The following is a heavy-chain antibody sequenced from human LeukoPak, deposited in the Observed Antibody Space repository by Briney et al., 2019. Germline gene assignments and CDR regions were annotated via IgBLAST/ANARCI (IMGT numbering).Heavy chain of an antibody. J-gene: IGHJ3*02. CDR3: AKDRTAGLQLADAFDI. Sequence: GGSLRLSCAASGFTFSSYTMSWVRQAPGKGLEWVSAISGSGGSTYYADSVKGRFTISRDNSKNTLYLQMNSLRAEDTAVYYCAKDRTAGLQLADAFDIWGQGTMVTVSS. V-gene: IGHV3-23*01. D-gene: IGHD6-13*01. CDR1: GFTFSSYT. CDR2: ISGSGGST.